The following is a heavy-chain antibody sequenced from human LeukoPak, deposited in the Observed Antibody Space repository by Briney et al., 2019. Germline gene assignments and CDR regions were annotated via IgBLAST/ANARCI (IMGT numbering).Heavy chain of an antibody. CDR2: GDHGGTT. V-gene: IGHV4-4*02. D-gene: IGHD3-22*01. CDR1: GGSIRSSNW. Sequence: SETLSLTCAVSGGSIRSSNWWTWVRQSPGKGLEWIGEGDHGGTTNYNPSLKGRVTISVDTSKNQFSLKLSSVTAADTAVYYCAREGGDYYDSSGDDYWGQGTLVTVSS. J-gene: IGHJ4*02. CDR3: AREGGDYYDSSGDDY.